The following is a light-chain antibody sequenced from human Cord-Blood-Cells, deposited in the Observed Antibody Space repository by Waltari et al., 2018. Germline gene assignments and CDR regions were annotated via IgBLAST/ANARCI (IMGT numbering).Light chain of an antibody. Sequence: DIVMTQSPLSLPVTPGEPASIPCRSSQSLLHSNGYNYLDWYLQKPGQSPQLLIYLCSNRASGVPDRFSGSGSGTDFTLKISRVEAEDVGVYYCMQALQTSWTFGQGTKVEIK. V-gene: IGKV2-28*01. CDR2: LCS. CDR3: MQALQTSWT. J-gene: IGKJ1*01. CDR1: QSLLHSNGYNY.